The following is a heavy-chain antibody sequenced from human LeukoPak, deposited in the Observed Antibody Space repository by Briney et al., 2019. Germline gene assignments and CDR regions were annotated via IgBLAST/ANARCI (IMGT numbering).Heavy chain of an antibody. CDR1: GYTFTSYY. CDR2: INPSGGST. D-gene: IGHD2-2*01. Sequence: AAVKVSCKASGYTFTSYYMHWVRQAPGQGLEWMGIINPSGGSTSYAQKFQGRVTMTRDTSTSKVYMELSSLRSEDTAVYYCALGVVPAAAEGGFDYWGQGTLVTVS. CDR3: ALGVVPAAAEGGFDY. J-gene: IGHJ4*02. V-gene: IGHV1-46*01.